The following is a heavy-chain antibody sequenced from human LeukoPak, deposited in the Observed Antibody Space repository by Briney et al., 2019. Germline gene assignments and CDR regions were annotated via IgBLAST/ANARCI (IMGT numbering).Heavy chain of an antibody. D-gene: IGHD2-15*01. Sequence: KPGGSLRLSCAASGFTFSGYRMNWVRQAPGKGLEWVSSISSSSSYIYYADSVKGRFTISRDNAKNSLYLQMNSLRAEDTAVYYCASCSGGSCYSHGGAFDIWGQGTMVTVSS. CDR3: ASCSGGSCYSHGGAFDI. J-gene: IGHJ3*02. V-gene: IGHV3-21*01. CDR1: GFTFSGYR. CDR2: ISSSSSYI.